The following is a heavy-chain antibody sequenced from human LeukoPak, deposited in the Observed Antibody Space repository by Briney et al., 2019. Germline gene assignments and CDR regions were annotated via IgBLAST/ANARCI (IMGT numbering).Heavy chain of an antibody. CDR2: IRYDGSNK. J-gene: IGHJ4*02. CDR1: GFTFSSYG. D-gene: IGHD2-2*01. Sequence: GGSLRLSCAASGFTFSSYGMHWVRQAPGKGLEWVAFIRYDGSNKYYADSVKGRFTISRDNSKNTLYLQMNSLRAEDTAVYYCAKALPIVVVPAAKNFDYWGQGTLVTVSS. CDR3: AKALPIVVVPAAKNFDY. V-gene: IGHV3-30*02.